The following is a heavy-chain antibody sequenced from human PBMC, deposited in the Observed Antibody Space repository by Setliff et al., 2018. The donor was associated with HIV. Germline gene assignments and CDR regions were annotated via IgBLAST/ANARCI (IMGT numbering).Heavy chain of an antibody. CDR2: IYQNGRT. CDR3: ASMYSNHGRHYYYYMDV. D-gene: IGHD4-4*01. CDR1: AGSITGYF. V-gene: IGHV4-59*01. Sequence: PSETLSLTCSVSAGSITGYFWTWIRQPPGKGLEWIGNIYQNGRTNYNASLTSRVTISVDTPKKQFSLRLTSVTAADTAVYYCASMYSNHGRHYYYYMDVWGKGATVTVSS. J-gene: IGHJ6*03.